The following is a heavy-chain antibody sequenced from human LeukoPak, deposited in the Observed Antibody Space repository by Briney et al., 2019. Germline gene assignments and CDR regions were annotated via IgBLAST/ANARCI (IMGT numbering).Heavy chain of an antibody. CDR3: AGYQWQIHHYFDY. J-gene: IGHJ4*02. V-gene: IGHV4-39*07. CDR1: GGSISSSSYY. D-gene: IGHD6-19*01. CDR2: IYYSGRT. Sequence: KPSETLSLTCIVSGGSISSSSYYWGWIRQPPGKGLEWIGSIYYSGRTYYNPSLKSRVTMSVDTSKNQFSLKLTSVTPADTAVYYCAGYQWQIHHYFDYWGQGTLVTVSS.